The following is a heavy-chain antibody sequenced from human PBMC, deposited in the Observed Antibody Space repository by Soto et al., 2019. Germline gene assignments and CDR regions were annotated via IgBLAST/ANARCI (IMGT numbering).Heavy chain of an antibody. D-gene: IGHD6-13*01. J-gene: IGHJ5*02. Sequence: ASVKVSCKASGYTFTSYAMHWVRQAPGQRLEWMGWINAGNGNTKYSQKFQGRVTITRDTSASTAYMELSSLRSEDTAVYYCARDRGRYSSSWYLTWFDPWGQGTLVTVPQ. V-gene: IGHV1-3*01. CDR2: INAGNGNT. CDR3: ARDRGRYSSSWYLTWFDP. CDR1: GYTFTSYA.